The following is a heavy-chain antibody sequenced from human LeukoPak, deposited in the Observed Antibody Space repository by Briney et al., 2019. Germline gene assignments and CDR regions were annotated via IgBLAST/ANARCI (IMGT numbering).Heavy chain of an antibody. V-gene: IGHV1-69*13. CDR1: GYTFTGYY. CDR3: ARCWLSYGAQTYYYYGMDV. CDR2: IIPIFGTA. D-gene: IGHD4/OR15-4a*01. Sequence: ASVKVSCKASGYTFTGYYMHWVRQAPGQGLEWMGGIIPIFGTANYAQKFQGRVTITADESTSTAYMELSSLRSEDTAVYYCARCWLSYGAQTYYYYGMDVWGQGTTVTVSS. J-gene: IGHJ6*02.